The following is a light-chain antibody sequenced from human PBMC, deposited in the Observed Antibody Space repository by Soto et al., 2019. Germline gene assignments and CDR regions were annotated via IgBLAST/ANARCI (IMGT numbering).Light chain of an antibody. J-gene: IGKJ4*01. CDR3: QQRANWTLT. Sequence: IALTQSPVTLSLSPVERATLSCRASQSVINYLAWYQKKPGQDPRILIYDTSNRATGIPARFSGIVSGTDFNLIISSLETEDFAVYECQQRANWTLTFGGGTKVDIK. CDR2: DTS. CDR1: QSVINY. V-gene: IGKV3-11*01.